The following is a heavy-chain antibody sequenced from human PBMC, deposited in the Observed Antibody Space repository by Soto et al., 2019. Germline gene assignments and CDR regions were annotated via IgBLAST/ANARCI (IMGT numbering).Heavy chain of an antibody. D-gene: IGHD3-3*01. Sequence: GGSLRLSCTASGFTFGDYAMSWFRQAPGKGLEWVGFIRSKAYGGTTEYAASVKGRFTISRDDSKSIAYLQMNSLKTEDTAVYYCTSFGGNYDLWSGYPLGVWGQGTTVTVSS. J-gene: IGHJ6*02. V-gene: IGHV3-49*03. CDR3: TSFGGNYDLWSGYPLGV. CDR2: IRSKAYGGTT. CDR1: GFTFGDYA.